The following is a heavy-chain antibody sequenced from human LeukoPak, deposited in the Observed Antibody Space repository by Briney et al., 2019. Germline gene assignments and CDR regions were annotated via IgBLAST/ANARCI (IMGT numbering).Heavy chain of an antibody. Sequence: GGSLRLSCAASGFTFTSYWIGWVRQMPGKGLEWMGIIYPGDSDTRYSPSFQGQVTISADKSISTAYLQWSSLKASDTAMYYCARTDSSGYYPFDYWGQGTLVTVSS. V-gene: IGHV5-51*01. D-gene: IGHD3-22*01. J-gene: IGHJ4*02. CDR3: ARTDSSGYYPFDY. CDR2: IYPGDSDT. CDR1: GFTFTSYW.